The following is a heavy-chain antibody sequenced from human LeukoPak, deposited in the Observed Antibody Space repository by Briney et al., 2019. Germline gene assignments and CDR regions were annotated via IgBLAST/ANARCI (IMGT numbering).Heavy chain of an antibody. CDR1: GFTFSSYA. J-gene: IGHJ3*02. CDR2: ISYDGSNK. D-gene: IGHD3-22*01. CDR3: ARDGQTYYYDRSDAFDI. V-gene: IGHV3-30*01. Sequence: PGGSLRLSCAASGFTFSSYAMHWVRQAPGKGLEWVAVISYDGSNKYYADSVKGRFTISRDNSKNTLYLQMNSLRAEDTAVYYCARDGQTYYYDRSDAFDIWGQGTMVTVSS.